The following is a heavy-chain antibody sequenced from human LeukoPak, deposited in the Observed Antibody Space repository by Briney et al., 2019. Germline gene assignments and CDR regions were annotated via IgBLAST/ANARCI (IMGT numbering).Heavy chain of an antibody. CDR1: GYTFTGYY. J-gene: IGHJ4*02. V-gene: IGHV1-2*02. Sequence: ASVKVSCKAPGYTFTGYYMHWVRQAPGQGLEWMGWINPNSGGTNYAQKFQGRVTMTRDTSISTAYMELSRLRSDDTAVYYCARDYYGSGNLVDYWGQGTLVTVSS. D-gene: IGHD3-10*01. CDR2: INPNSGGT. CDR3: ARDYYGSGNLVDY.